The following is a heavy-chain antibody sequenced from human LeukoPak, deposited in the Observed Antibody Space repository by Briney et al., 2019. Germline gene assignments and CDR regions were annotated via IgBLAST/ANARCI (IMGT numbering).Heavy chain of an antibody. V-gene: IGHV1-18*01. D-gene: IGHD2-21*02. J-gene: IGHJ4*02. CDR3: ARDREYCGGDCYASDY. Sequence: ASVMVSCKASGYTFTSYGISWVRQAPGQGLEWMGWISADNGNTNYAQKLQGRVTMTTDTSTSTAYMELRSLRSDDTAVYYCARDREYCGGDCYASDYWGQGTLVTVSS. CDR2: ISADNGNT. CDR1: GYTFTSYG.